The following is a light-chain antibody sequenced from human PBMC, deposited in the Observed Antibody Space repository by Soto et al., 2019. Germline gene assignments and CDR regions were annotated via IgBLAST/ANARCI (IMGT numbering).Light chain of an antibody. J-gene: IGKJ4*01. V-gene: IGKV3-11*01. CDR2: DAS. Sequence: EIVLTQSPVTLSLSPGERATLSCRASQSVSNYLAWYQQKPGQAPRLLIYDASNRATGIPARFSGSGSETDFTLTISSLEPEDFALYYCQQRFNWPPLTFGGGTKVEIK. CDR3: QQRFNWPPLT. CDR1: QSVSNY.